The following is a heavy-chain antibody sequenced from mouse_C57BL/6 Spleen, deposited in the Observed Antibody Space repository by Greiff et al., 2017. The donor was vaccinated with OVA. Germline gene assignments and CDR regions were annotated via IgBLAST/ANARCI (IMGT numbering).Heavy chain of an antibody. CDR2: IWSDGST. Sequence: VKLMESGPGLVAPSQSLSITCTVSGFSLTSYGVHWVRQPPGKGLEWLVVIWSDGSTTYNSALKSRLSISKDNSKSQVFLKMNSLQTDDTAMYYCARRQSGSHAMDYWGQGTSVTVSS. V-gene: IGHV2-6*03. CDR1: GFSLTSYG. CDR3: ARRQSGSHAMDY. D-gene: IGHD1-1*01. J-gene: IGHJ4*01.